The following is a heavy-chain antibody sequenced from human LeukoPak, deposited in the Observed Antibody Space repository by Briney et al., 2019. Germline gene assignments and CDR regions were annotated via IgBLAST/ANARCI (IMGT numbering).Heavy chain of an antibody. Sequence: PSGTLSLTCAVSGGSISSSNWWSWVRQPPGKGLEWIGEIYHSGSTNYNPSLKSRVTISVDKSKNQFSLKLSSVTAADTAVYYCARVVWIGFPDSSGYSAYYFDYWGQGTLVTVSS. CDR1: GGSISSSNW. D-gene: IGHD3-22*01. V-gene: IGHV4-4*02. CDR2: IYHSGST. J-gene: IGHJ4*02. CDR3: ARVVWIGFPDSSGYSAYYFDY.